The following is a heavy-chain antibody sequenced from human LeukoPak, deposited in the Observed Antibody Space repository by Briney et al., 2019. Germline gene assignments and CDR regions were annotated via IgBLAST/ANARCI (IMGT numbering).Heavy chain of an antibody. CDR3: ATRGGVGAFDI. J-gene: IGHJ3*02. D-gene: IGHD3-10*01. CDR1: GFTFSSYG. Sequence: GGSLRLSCAASGFTFSSYGMHWVRQALGKGLEWVAVISFDGSNKYYADLVKGRFTISRDNSKNTLYLQMSSLKIEDTALYYCATRGGVGAFDIWGQGTMVSVSS. V-gene: IGHV3-30*03. CDR2: ISFDGSNK.